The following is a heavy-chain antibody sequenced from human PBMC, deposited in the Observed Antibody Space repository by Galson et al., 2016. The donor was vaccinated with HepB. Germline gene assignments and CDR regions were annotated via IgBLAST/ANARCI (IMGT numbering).Heavy chain of an antibody. J-gene: IGHJ3*02. CDR3: ANGAFDI. Sequence: SLRLSCAASGFSFNSYAMSWVRQAPGKGLEWVSAINTSGGGTYYADSVKGRFTISRDNSKNTLYLQMNSLRAEDTAVYYCANGAFDIWGQGTKVTVSS. V-gene: IGHV3-23*01. CDR2: INTSGGGT. CDR1: GFSFNSYA.